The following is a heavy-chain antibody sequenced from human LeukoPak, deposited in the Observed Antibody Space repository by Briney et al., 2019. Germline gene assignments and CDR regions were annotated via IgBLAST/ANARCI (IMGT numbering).Heavy chain of an antibody. CDR3: AKVKKHSYYYGSGTASPFDY. CDR1: GFTFSSYA. V-gene: IGHV3-23*01. CDR2: ISGSGGST. D-gene: IGHD3-10*01. J-gene: IGHJ4*02. Sequence: GGSLRLSCAASGFTFSSYAMSWVRQAPGKGLEWVSAISGSGGSTYYADSVKGRFTISRDNSKNTLYLQMNSLRAEDTAVYYCAKVKKHSYYYGSGTASPFDYWGQGTLVTVSS.